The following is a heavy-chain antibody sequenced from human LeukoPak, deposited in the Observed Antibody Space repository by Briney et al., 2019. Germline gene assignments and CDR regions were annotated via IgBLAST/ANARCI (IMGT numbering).Heavy chain of an antibody. CDR2: IDPSDSYT. V-gene: IGHV5-10-1*01. Sequence: PGASLKIFCKCSGSSFTTYWISWVRQLPGKGLEWMGMIDPSDSYTNYSPSFQGHVTISADKSISTAYLQWSSLQASDTAMYYCARRLATVRSPFDIWGQGTMVTVSS. CDR1: GSSFTTYW. J-gene: IGHJ3*02. CDR3: ARRLATVRSPFDI. D-gene: IGHD3-16*01.